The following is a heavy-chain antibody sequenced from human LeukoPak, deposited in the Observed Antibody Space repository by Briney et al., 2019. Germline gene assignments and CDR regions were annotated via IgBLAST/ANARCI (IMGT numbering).Heavy chain of an antibody. CDR3: AREASTPADAFDI. CDR1: GFTFDDYA. CDR2: ISWNSGSI. V-gene: IGHV3-9*01. J-gene: IGHJ3*02. Sequence: GRSLRLSCAASGFTFDDYAMHWVRQAPGKGLEWVSGISWNSGSIGYADSVKGRFTISRDNAKNSLYLQMNSLRAEDTAVYYCAREASTPADAFDIWGQGTMVTVSS.